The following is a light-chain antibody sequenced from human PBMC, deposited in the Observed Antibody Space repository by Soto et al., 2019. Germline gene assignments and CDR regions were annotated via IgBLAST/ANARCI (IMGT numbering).Light chain of an antibody. CDR3: CSYAGSSTFV. V-gene: IGLV2-14*01. J-gene: IGLJ1*01. CDR2: DVS. Sequence: QSALTQPASVSGSPGQSICISCTGTSSDVGGYNYVSWYQQHPGKAPKLMIYDVSDRPSGVSNRFSGSKSGNTASLTISGLQAEDEADYYCCSYAGSSTFVFGTGTKVTVL. CDR1: SSDVGGYNY.